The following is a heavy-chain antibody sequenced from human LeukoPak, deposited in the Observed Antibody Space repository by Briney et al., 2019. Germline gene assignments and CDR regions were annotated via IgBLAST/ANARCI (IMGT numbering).Heavy chain of an antibody. CDR2: IKQDGSEK. V-gene: IGHV3-7*01. D-gene: IGHD3-22*01. CDR1: GVTVSRYG. Sequence: SPSRAPSGVTVSRYGMSSVRQTPGEGLERAANIKQDGSEKCYVDSVKGRFTISRDNAKNSLYLQMNSLRAEDTAVYYCAREADSPNAFDIWGQGTMVTVSS. CDR3: AREADSPNAFDI. J-gene: IGHJ3*02.